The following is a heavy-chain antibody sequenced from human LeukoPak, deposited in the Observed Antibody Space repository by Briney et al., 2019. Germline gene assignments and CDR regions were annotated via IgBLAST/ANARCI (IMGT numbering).Heavy chain of an antibody. CDR1: GGTFSSYA. Sequence: GASVKVSCKASGGTFSSYAISWVRQAPGQGLEWMGGIVPIFGTANYAQKFQGRVTITADESTSTAYMELSSLRSEDTAVYYCASSSPPLVVPAATTGSDYWGQGTLVTVSS. D-gene: IGHD2-2*01. J-gene: IGHJ4*02. CDR2: IVPIFGTA. CDR3: ASSSPPLVVPAATTGSDY. V-gene: IGHV1-69*13.